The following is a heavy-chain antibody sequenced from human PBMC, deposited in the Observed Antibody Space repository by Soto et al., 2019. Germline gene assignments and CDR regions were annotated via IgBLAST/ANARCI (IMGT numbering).Heavy chain of an antibody. V-gene: IGHV3-30*03. J-gene: IGHJ6*03. CDR2: ISYDGSNK. CDR3: ATHPPSGVVVVAATSYYYYMDV. CDR1: GFTFSSYG. D-gene: IGHD2-15*01. Sequence: GSLRLSCAASGFTFSSYGMHWVRQAPGKGLEWVAVISYDGSNKYYADSVKGRFTISRDNSKNTLYLQMNSLRAEDTAVYYCATHPPSGVVVVAATSYYYYMDVWGKGTTVTVSS.